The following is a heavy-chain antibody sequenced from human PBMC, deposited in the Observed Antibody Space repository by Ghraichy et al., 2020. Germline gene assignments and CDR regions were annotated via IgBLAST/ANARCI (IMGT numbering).Heavy chain of an antibody. V-gene: IGHV3-11*01. CDR1: GFTFSDYY. J-gene: IGHJ3*02. CDR2: ISSSGSTI. CDR3: ARDVSYDSSGYYYENDAFDI. D-gene: IGHD3-22*01. Sequence: LSLTCAASGFTFSDYYMSWIRQAPGKGLEWVSYISSSGSTIYYADSVKGRFTISRDNAKNSLYPQMNSLRAEDTAVYYCARDVSYDSSGYYYENDAFDIWGQGTMVTVSS.